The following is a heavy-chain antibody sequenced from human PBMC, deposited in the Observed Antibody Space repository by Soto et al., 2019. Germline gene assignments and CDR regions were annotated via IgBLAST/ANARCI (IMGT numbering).Heavy chain of an antibody. CDR1: GGSINRGDFF. Sequence: QVQLQESGPGLVKPSQTLSLTCSLSGGSINRGDFFWNWIRQHPGKGLEWIGYIYNKGGTYFHPSLESRVTISLDKSNSVCSLTLTSVTAADTAVYYCATSPNGYFGPTGFDSWGPGTLVTVSA. CDR2: IYNKGGT. V-gene: IGHV4-31*03. CDR3: ATSPNGYFGPTGFDS. D-gene: IGHD5-12*01. J-gene: IGHJ4*02.